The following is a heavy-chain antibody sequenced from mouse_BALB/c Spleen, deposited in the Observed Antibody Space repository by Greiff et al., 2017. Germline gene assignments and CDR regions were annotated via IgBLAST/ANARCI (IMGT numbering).Heavy chain of an antibody. CDR1: GFTFSSYA. D-gene: IGHD2-14*01. V-gene: IGHV5-6-5*01. CDR3: ARGRSYRYDEAGYAMDY. CDR2: ISSGGST. J-gene: IGHJ4*01. Sequence: EVKVVESGGGLVKPGGSLKLSCAASGFTFSSYAMSWVRQTPEKRLEWVASISSGGSTYYPDSVKGRFTISRDNARNILYLQMSSLRSEDTAMYYCARGRSYRYDEAGYAMDYWGQGTSVTVSS.